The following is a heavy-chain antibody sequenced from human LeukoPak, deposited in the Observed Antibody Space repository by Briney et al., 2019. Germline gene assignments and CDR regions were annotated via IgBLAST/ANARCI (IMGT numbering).Heavy chain of an antibody. D-gene: IGHD4-17*01. Sequence: PSETLSLTCAVYGGSFSGYYWSWIRQPPGKGLEWIGEINHSGSTNYNPSLKSRVTISVDTSKNQFSLKLSSVTAADTAVYYCARGYGSSDYWGQGTLVTVSS. J-gene: IGHJ4*02. CDR3: ARGYGSSDY. V-gene: IGHV4-34*01. CDR2: INHSGST. CDR1: GGSFSGYY.